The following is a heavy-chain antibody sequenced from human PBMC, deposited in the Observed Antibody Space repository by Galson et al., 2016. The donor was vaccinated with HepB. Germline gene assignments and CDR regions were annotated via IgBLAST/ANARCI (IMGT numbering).Heavy chain of an antibody. CDR3: ARDPGGDSGWYYFDT. D-gene: IGHD6-19*01. J-gene: IGHJ4*02. CDR1: GFTFSSYG. CDR2: MKKDGSAM. V-gene: IGHV3-7*03. Sequence: SLRLSCAASGFTFSSYGMHWVRQAPGEGLEWVAYMKKDGSAMYYMDSVRGRFTISRDNAKNSLYLQMNSLRAEDTAVYYCARDPGGDSGWYYFDTWGQGTQVTVSS.